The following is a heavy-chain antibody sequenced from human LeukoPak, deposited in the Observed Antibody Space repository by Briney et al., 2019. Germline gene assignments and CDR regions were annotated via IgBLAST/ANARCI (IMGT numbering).Heavy chain of an antibody. CDR3: ARAAVGAGSPYP. Sequence: GGSLRLSCAASGFTVSSNYMSWVRQAPGKGLEWVSVIYSGGSTYYADSVKGRFTISRDNSKNTLYLQMNSLRAEDTAVYYCARAAVGAGSPYPWGQGTLVTVSS. D-gene: IGHD1-26*01. CDR1: GFTVSSNY. J-gene: IGHJ5*02. V-gene: IGHV3-66*01. CDR2: IYSGGST.